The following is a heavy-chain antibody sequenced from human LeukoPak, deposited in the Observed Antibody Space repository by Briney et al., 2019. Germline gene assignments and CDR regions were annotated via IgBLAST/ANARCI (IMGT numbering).Heavy chain of an antibody. J-gene: IGHJ4*02. CDR2: IKQDGSEK. CDR1: GFNFNTYW. CDR3: AAEYGD. V-gene: IGHV3-7*01. D-gene: IGHD4-17*01. Sequence: GGSLRLSCAASGFNFNTYWMSWVRQAPGRGLEWVANIKQDGSEKFYVDSLKGRFTISRDNSENSLYLQMNSLRAEDTAVYYCAAEYGDWGQGTLVTVSS.